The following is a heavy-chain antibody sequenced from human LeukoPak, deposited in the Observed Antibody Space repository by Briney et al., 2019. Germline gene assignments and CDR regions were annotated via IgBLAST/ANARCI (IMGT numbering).Heavy chain of an antibody. D-gene: IGHD3-10*01. CDR1: GGSISSYY. J-gene: IGHJ6*03. CDR3: AREPRAWFGDYYYYMDV. V-gene: IGHV4-59*01. Sequence: SETLSLTCTVSGGSISSYYWNWIRQPPGKGLEWIGYIYYSGSTNYNPSLKSRVTISVDTSKNQFSLKLSSVTAADTAVYYCAREPRAWFGDYYYYMDVWGKGTTVTVSS. CDR2: IYYSGST.